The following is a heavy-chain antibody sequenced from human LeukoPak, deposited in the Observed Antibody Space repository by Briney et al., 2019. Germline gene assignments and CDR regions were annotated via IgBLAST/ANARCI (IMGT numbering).Heavy chain of an antibody. CDR3: AREGGLSRYQVLSHGSFDY. CDR2: ISAYNGNT. Sequence: ASVKVSCKASGYTFTSYGISWVRQAPGQGLEWMGWISAYNGNTNYAQKLQGRVTMTTDTSASTAYMELRSLRSDDTAVYYCAREGGLSRYQVLSHGSFDYWGQGTLVTVSS. J-gene: IGHJ4*02. CDR1: GYTFTSYG. V-gene: IGHV1-18*01. D-gene: IGHD2-2*01.